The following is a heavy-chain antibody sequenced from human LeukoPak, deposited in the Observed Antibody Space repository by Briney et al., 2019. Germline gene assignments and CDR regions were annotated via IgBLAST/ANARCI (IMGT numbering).Heavy chain of an antibody. D-gene: IGHD2-2*01. J-gene: IGHJ3*02. V-gene: IGHV1-69*13. CDR1: GGTFSSYA. CDR2: IIPIFGTA. CDR3: ARGGDGVVVPAAISAFDI. Sequence: SVKVSCKASGGTFSSYAISWVRQAPGQGLEWMGGIIPIFGTANYAQKFQGRVTITADESASTAYMELSSLRSEDTAVYYCARGGDGVVVPAAISAFDIWGQGTMVTVSS.